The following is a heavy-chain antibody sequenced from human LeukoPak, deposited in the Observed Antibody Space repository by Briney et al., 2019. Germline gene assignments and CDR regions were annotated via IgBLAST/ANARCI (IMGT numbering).Heavy chain of an antibody. CDR1: GFTFSSYA. V-gene: IGHV3-64*01. CDR2: ISSNGSST. CDR3: ARDDGYKIFDY. D-gene: IGHD5-24*01. Sequence: GGSLRLSCAASGFTFSSYAMHWVRQAPGKGLEYVSAISSNGSSTYYANSVKGRFTISRDNSKNTLYLQMGSVRAEDMAVYYCARDDGYKIFDYWGQGTLVTVSS. J-gene: IGHJ4*02.